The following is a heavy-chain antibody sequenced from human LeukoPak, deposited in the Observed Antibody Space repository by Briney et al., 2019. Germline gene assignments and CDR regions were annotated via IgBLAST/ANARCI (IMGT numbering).Heavy chain of an antibody. V-gene: IGHV1-46*01. D-gene: IGHD2-21*02. J-gene: IGHJ3*02. CDR1: GYTFTSYY. Sequence: ASVKVSCKASGYTFTSYYMHWVRQAPGQGLEWMGIINPSGGSTSYAQKSQGRVTMTRDTSTSTVYMELSSLRSEDTAVYYCARGRAWIVVVTAIDDAFDIWGQGTMVTVSS. CDR3: ARGRAWIVVVTAIDDAFDI. CDR2: INPSGGST.